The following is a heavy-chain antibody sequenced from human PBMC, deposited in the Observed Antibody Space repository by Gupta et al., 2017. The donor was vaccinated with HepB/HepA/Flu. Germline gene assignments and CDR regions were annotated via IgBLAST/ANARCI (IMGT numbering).Heavy chain of an antibody. CDR3: AKDHGDYYYYYGMDV. D-gene: IGHD4-17*01. J-gene: IGHJ6*02. Sequence: EVQLVESGGGLVQPGRSLRLSCAASGFTFDDYAMHWVRQAPGKGLEWVSGISWNSGSIGYADSVKGRFTISRDNAKNSLYLQMNSLRAEDTALYYCAKDHGDYYYYYGMDVWGQGTTVTVSS. CDR2: ISWNSGSI. V-gene: IGHV3-9*01. CDR1: GFTFDDYA.